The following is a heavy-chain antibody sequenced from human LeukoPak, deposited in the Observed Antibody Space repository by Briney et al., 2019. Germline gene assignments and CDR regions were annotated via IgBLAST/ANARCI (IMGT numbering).Heavy chain of an antibody. CDR1: GGSISSGSYY. D-gene: IGHD6-13*01. V-gene: IGHV4-61*02. Sequence: PSETLSLTCTVSGGSISSGSYYWSWIRQPAGKGLEWIGRIYTSGSTNYNPSLKSRVTISVDRSKNQFSLKLSSVTAADTAVYYCATGYSSSWSDYWGQGTLVTVSS. CDR2: IYTSGST. CDR3: ATGYSSSWSDY. J-gene: IGHJ4*02.